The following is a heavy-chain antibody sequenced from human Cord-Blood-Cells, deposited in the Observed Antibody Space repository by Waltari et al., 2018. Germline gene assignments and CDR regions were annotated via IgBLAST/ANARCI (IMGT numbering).Heavy chain of an antibody. D-gene: IGHD6-13*01. V-gene: IGHV2-26*01. CDR2: IFSNDEE. Sequence: QVTLKESGPVLVKPTETLTLTCTVSGFSLSNARMGVSWIRQPPGKALEWLAHIFSNDEESYSTSLKSRLTISKETSKSQVVLTMTNMDPVDTATYYCARIRRSSSWYKDDAFDIWGQGTMVTVSS. CDR1: GFSLSNARMG. J-gene: IGHJ3*02. CDR3: ARIRRSSSWYKDDAFDI.